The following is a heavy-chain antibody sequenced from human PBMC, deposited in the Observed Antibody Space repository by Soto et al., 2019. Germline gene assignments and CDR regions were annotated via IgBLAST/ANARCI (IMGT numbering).Heavy chain of an antibody. J-gene: IGHJ4*02. Sequence: SETLSLTCTVSGGSISSYYWSWIRQPPGKGLEWIGYIYYSGSTNYNPSLKSRVTISVDTSKNQFSLKLSSVTAADTAVYYCARAKSGSAYWGQGTLVTVSS. V-gene: IGHV4-59*01. CDR3: ARAKSGSAY. CDR2: IYYSGST. CDR1: GGSISSYY.